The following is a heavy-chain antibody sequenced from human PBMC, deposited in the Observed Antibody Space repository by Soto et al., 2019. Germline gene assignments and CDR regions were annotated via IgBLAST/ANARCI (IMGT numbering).Heavy chain of an antibody. J-gene: IGHJ4*02. CDR3: ARTSKYCVSTSCFSPNDH. D-gene: IGHD2-21*01. V-gene: IGHV4-30-2*01. Sequence: PSETLSLTCAVSGGSISSNGYSWSWIRQPPGKGLELVGYIYHSGSTYCNPSLKSRVTMSIDKSRNQFSLNLTSATAADTAVNYCARTSKYCVSTSCFSPNDHWGQGTLVTVSS. CDR2: IYHSGST. CDR1: GGSISSNGYS.